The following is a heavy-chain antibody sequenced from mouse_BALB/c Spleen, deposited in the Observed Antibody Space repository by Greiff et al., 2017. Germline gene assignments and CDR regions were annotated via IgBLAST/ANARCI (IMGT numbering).Heavy chain of an antibody. D-gene: IGHD1-1*01. Sequence: DVHLVESGGDLVKPGGSLKLSCAASGFTFSSYGMSWVRQTPDKRLEWVATISSGGSYTYYPDSVKGRFTISRDNAKNTLYLQMSSLKSEDTAMYYCARKDYYGSSSYAMDYWGQGTSVTVSS. CDR1: GFTFSSYG. J-gene: IGHJ4*01. CDR3: ARKDYYGSSSYAMDY. CDR2: ISSGGSYT. V-gene: IGHV5-6*01.